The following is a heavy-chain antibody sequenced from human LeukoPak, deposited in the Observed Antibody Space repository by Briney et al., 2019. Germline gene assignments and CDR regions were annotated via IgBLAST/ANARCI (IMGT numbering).Heavy chain of an antibody. D-gene: IGHD6-13*01. J-gene: IGHJ4*02. V-gene: IGHV4-4*07. Sequence: SETLSLTCTVSGGSISSYYWSWIRQPAGKGLEWIGRIYSTGSTNYNPSLKSRVTMSVDTSKNQFSLRLRSVTAADTAVYYCARQISSAGTAGLDFWGQGALVTVSS. CDR1: GGSISSYY. CDR2: IYSTGST. CDR3: ARQISSAGTAGLDF.